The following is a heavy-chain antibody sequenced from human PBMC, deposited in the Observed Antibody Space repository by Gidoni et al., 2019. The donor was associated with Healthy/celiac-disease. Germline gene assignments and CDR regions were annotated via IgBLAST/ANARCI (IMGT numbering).Heavy chain of an antibody. J-gene: IGHJ6*02. Sequence: QVQLVQSGAEVKKPGSSVKVSCKASGGTFSSYAISWVRQDPGQGLEWMGGIIPIFGTANYAQKFQGRVTITADESTSTAYMELSSLRSEDTAVYYCARAGCSGGSCYSYHYYYGMDVWGQGTTVTVSS. CDR3: ARAGCSGGSCYSYHYYYGMDV. CDR2: IIPIFGTA. V-gene: IGHV1-69*01. D-gene: IGHD2-15*01. CDR1: GGTFSSYA.